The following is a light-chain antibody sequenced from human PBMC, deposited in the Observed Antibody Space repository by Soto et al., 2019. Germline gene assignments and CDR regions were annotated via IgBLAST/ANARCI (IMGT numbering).Light chain of an antibody. J-gene: IGKJ1*01. V-gene: IGKV3-15*01. CDR1: QSVTSN. CDR3: QQYKNWPWT. Sequence: IVMTQSPATLSVSPGERATLSCWASQSVTSNLAWYQQKPGQAPRLLIHGASTRATGIPARFSGSGSGTEFTLTVSSLQSEDFAVYYCQQYKNWPWTFGQGTKVEI. CDR2: GAS.